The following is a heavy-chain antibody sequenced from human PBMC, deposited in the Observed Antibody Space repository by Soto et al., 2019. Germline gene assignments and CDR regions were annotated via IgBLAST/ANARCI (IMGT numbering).Heavy chain of an antibody. Sequence: LTCVDSGYNFNKYAVSWVRQAPGKGLEWVSAINSGGDNTHYADSVKGRFTITRDNSKNMLYLEMNSLTVEDTAVYYCVRRAQYFDGTGFHAFDVWGQGSRVTVSS. J-gene: IGHJ3*01. CDR1: GYNFNKYA. CDR2: INSGGDNT. CDR3: VRRAQYFDGTGFHAFDV. V-gene: IGHV3-23*01. D-gene: IGHD3-22*01.